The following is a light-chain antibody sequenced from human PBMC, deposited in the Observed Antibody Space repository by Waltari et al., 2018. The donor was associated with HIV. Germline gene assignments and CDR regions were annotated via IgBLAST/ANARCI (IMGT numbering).Light chain of an antibody. CDR2: WAS. V-gene: IGKV4-1*01. Sequence: DIVMTQSPDSLAVSLGERATINCKSSQSVLFSSNNNNYVAWYQQKPGQSPKLLIYWASTRESGVPDRFSGSGSGTDFTLTISSLRAEDVAVYYCQQYYTTPLTFGGGTKVEIK. CDR3: QQYYTTPLT. J-gene: IGKJ4*01. CDR1: QSVLFSSNNNNY.